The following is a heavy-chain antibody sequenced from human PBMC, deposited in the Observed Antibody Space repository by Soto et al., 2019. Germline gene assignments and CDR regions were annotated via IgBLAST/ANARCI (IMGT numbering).Heavy chain of an antibody. D-gene: IGHD3-10*01. Sequence: EVQLLESGGGLVQPGGSLRLSCAASGFTFSSYAMSWVRQAPGKGLEWVSAISGSGGSTYYADSVKGRFTISRDNSEKPRYRKINSRRAEDTAVIYCAKDLGGSGGFGGLGGMDVWGQGTTVTVSS. CDR2: ISGSGGST. CDR1: GFTFSSYA. J-gene: IGHJ6*02. V-gene: IGHV3-23*01. CDR3: AKDLGGSGGFGGLGGMDV.